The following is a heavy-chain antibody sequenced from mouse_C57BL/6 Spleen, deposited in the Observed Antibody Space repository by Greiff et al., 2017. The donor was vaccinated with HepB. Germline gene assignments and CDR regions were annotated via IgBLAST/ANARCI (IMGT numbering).Heavy chain of an antibody. V-gene: IGHV1-69*01. J-gene: IGHJ4*01. CDR2: IDPSDSYT. CDR1: GYTFTSYW. Sequence: QVQLQQPGAELVMPGASVKLSCKASGYTFTSYWIHWVKQRPGQGLEWIGEIDPSDSYTNYNQKFKGKSTLTVDKSSSTAYMQLSSLTSEDSAVYYCARSHYGNYPRAMDYWGQGTSVTVSS. D-gene: IGHD2-1*01. CDR3: ARSHYGNYPRAMDY.